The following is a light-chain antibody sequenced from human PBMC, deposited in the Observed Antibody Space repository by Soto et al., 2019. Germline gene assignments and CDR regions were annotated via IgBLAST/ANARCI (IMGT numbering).Light chain of an antibody. V-gene: IGKV1-39*01. CDR2: TAS. Sequence: DILLTQSPSSLSASVGDRVTITCRASQTITNYLHWYQQRSGKAPKLLISTASSLQSGVPSRFSGGGSATDFTLTISSLQPEDFATYYCQQTYNTPLTFVGGTRV. J-gene: IGKJ4*01. CDR1: QTITNY. CDR3: QQTYNTPLT.